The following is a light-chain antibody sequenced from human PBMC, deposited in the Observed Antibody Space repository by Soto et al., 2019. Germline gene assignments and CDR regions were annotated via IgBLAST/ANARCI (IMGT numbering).Light chain of an antibody. V-gene: IGKV1-39*01. CDR1: QSISNY. CDR3: QESYGTRLP. Sequence: DMQMTQSPLSLSASVGDRVTITCRASQSISNYLNWYQHKPGKVPKLLIYAASSLQSGDTTRFSVSGSGTDFTLGINSLQPEDFAHYYCQESYGTRLPCGGGTNIEIK. J-gene: IGKJ4*01. CDR2: AAS.